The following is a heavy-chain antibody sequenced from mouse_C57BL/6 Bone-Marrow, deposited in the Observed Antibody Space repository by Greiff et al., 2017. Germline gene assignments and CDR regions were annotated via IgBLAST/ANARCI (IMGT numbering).Heavy chain of an antibody. J-gene: IGHJ3*02. CDR3: ARGITT. Sequence: QVQLQQPGAELVKPGASVKLSCKASGYTFTSYWMQWVQQRPGQGLEWIGEIDPSDSYTNYNQKFKGKATLTVDTSSSTAYMQLSSLTSEDSAVYYCARGITTWGQGTLVTVSA. V-gene: IGHV1-50*01. CDR1: GYTFTSYW. CDR2: IDPSDSYT. D-gene: IGHD1-1*01.